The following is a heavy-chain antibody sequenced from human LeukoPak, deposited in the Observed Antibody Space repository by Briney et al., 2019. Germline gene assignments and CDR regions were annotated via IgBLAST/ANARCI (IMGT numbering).Heavy chain of an antibody. CDR1: GFTFSSYA. CDR2: ISSNGGST. Sequence: GGSLRLSCAASGFTFSSYAMHWVRQAPGKGLEYVSAISSNGGSTYYANSVKGRFTISRDNSKNTLYLQMGGLRAEDMAVYYCARENYYYDSSGYYVFDYWGQGTLVTVSS. V-gene: IGHV3-64*01. CDR3: ARENYYYDSSGYYVFDY. J-gene: IGHJ4*02. D-gene: IGHD3-22*01.